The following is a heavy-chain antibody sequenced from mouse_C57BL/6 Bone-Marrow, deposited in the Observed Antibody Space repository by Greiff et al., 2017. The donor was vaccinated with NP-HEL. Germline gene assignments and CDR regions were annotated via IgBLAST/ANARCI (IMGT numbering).Heavy chain of an antibody. Sequence: QVQLQQPGAELVKPGASVKLSCKASGYTFTSYWMHWVKQRPGQGLEWIGMIHPNSGSTNYNEKFKSKATLTVDKSSSTAYMQLSSLTSEDSAVYYCARVITTVVQPPYWYFEVWGTGTTVTVSS. CDR1: GYTFTSYW. CDR3: ARVITTVVQPPYWYFEV. D-gene: IGHD1-1*01. V-gene: IGHV1-64*01. CDR2: IHPNSGST. J-gene: IGHJ1*03.